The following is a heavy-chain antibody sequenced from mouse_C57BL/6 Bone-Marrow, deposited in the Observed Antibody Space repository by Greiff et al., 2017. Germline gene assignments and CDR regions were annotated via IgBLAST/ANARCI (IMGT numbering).Heavy chain of an antibody. CDR2: INPNNGGT. D-gene: IGHD2-2*01. J-gene: IGHJ2*01. CDR3: ARGYYGYDVGVDY. V-gene: IGHV1-26*01. Sequence: EVQLQQSGPELVKPGASVKISCKASGYTFTDYYMNWVKQSHGKSLEWIGDINPNNGGTSYNQKFKGKATLTVDKSSSTAYMELRSLTSEDSAVYYCARGYYGYDVGVDYWGQGTTLTVSS. CDR1: GYTFTDYY.